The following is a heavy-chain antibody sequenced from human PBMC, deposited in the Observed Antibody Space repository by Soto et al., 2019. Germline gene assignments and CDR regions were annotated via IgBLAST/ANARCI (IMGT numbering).Heavy chain of an antibody. CDR2: ISTYNGNT. Sequence: QVQLVQSGAEVKKPGASVKVSCKASGYTFTNYGISWVRQAPGQGLEWMGWISTYNGNTNYAQKLQGRATXTXDXXTSTAYMELRSLRSDDTAVYYCARYSASGYYTLGYWGQGTLVTVSS. V-gene: IGHV1-18*01. D-gene: IGHD3-22*01. CDR1: GYTFTNYG. J-gene: IGHJ4*02. CDR3: ARYSASGYYTLGY.